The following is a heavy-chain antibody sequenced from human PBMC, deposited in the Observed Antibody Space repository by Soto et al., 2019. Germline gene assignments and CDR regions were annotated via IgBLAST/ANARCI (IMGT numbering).Heavy chain of an antibody. CDR2: INGDGSST. CDR3: ERVAPPYYYYYRDV. CDR1: GFTFSSKW. D-gene: IGHD2-15*01. J-gene: IGHJ6*03. Sequence: GGSLRLSCAASGFTFSSKWMQWVRQAPGKGLVWVSRINGDGSSTNYADSVKGRFTISRDNAKNTLFLQMNSLRAEDTAVYYWERVAPPYYYYYRDVGGKGTRAT. V-gene: IGHV3-74*01.